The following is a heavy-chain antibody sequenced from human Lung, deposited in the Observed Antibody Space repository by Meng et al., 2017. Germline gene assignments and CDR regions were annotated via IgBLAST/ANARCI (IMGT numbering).Heavy chain of an antibody. Sequence: EVERGGSGGGLVQPGGSLRLSCAASGFTFRSYWMHWVRQAPGKGLVWVSRIRGDGGSIVYADSVKGRFTISRDNAKNTLFLQMNSLRAEDTAVYYCARESGYFEYWGQGILVTVSS. V-gene: IGHV3-74*03. CDR1: GFTFRSYW. CDR3: ARESGYFEY. J-gene: IGHJ4*02. CDR2: IRGDGGSI.